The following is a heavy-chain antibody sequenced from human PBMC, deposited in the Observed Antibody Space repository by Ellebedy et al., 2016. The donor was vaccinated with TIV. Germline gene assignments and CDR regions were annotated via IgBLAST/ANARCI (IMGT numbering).Heavy chain of an antibody. CDR3: ARDPIYGSGMI. D-gene: IGHD3-10*01. CDR2: IYYSGST. Sequence: SETLSLXXAVYGGSFSGYYWSWIRQPPGKGLEWIGYIYYSGSTNYNPSLKSRVTISVDTSKNQFSLKLSSVTAADTAVYYCARDPIYGSGMIWGQGTLVTVSS. CDR1: GGSFSGYY. J-gene: IGHJ4*02. V-gene: IGHV4-59*01.